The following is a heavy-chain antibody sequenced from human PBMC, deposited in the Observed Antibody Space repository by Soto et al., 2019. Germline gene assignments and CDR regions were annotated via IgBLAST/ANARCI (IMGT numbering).Heavy chain of an antibody. V-gene: IGHV1-2*02. CDR1: GYTFTGNY. Sequence: QVHLVQYGAEVKKPGASVKVSCKASGYTFTGNYIHWVRQAPGQGLEWMGWVNPDNGGTTSAEKFQGRVTMTRDTSVTTAYMELYRLTSDDTAVYYCARDPRPPSGWLGFWEYGMDVWGQGTTVTVSS. D-gene: IGHD3-3*01. CDR2: VNPDNGGT. CDR3: ARDPRPPSGWLGFWEYGMDV. J-gene: IGHJ6*02.